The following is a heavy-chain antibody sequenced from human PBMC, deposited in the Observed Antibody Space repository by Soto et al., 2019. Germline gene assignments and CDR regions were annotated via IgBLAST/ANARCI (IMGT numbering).Heavy chain of an antibody. CDR3: ARHGLREGGYYDSSGSYYYYYYGMDV. Sequence: SETLSLTCSFSGDSVTSHYLTWIRQSPEKGLEWIGYMHYTGFSHYNPSLKSRLTISVDRSKNQFTLQLTSVTVADTAVYYCARHGLREGGYYDSSGSYYYYYYGMDVWGQGTTVTVSS. CDR1: GDSVTSHY. CDR2: MHYTGFS. D-gene: IGHD3-22*01. J-gene: IGHJ6*02. V-gene: IGHV4-59*08.